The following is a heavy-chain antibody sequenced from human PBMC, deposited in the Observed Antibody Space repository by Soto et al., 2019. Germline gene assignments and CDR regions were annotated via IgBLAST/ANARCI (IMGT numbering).Heavy chain of an antibody. CDR3: TTDPVTMIVVVPYSG. V-gene: IGHV3-15*07. CDR2: IKSKTDGGTT. Sequence: PWGSLRLSCAASGFTFSNAWMNWVRQAPWKGLEWVGRIKSKTDGGTTDYAAPVKGRFTISRDDSKNTLYLQMNSLKTEDTAVYYCTTDPVTMIVVVPYSGWGEGILVTVSS. J-gene: IGHJ1*01. CDR1: GFTFSNAW. D-gene: IGHD3-22*01.